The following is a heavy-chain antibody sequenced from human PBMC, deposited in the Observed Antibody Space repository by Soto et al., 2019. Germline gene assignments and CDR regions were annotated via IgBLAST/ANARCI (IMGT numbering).Heavy chain of an antibody. Sequence: GGSLRLSCAASGFTFSSYSMNWVRQAPGKGLEWVSSISSSSSYIYYADSVEGRFTISRDNAKNSLYLQMNSLRAEDTAVYYCASADYGDYVFAFDIWGQGTMVTVAS. CDR3: ASADYGDYVFAFDI. J-gene: IGHJ3*02. CDR2: ISSSSSYI. V-gene: IGHV3-21*01. D-gene: IGHD4-17*01. CDR1: GFTFSSYS.